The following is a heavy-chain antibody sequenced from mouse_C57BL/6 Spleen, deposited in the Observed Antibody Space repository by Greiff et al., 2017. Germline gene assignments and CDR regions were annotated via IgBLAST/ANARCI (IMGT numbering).Heavy chain of an antibody. D-gene: IGHD2-2*01. Sequence: EVKLVESGGGLVQPGASLRLSCAASGFTFTDYYMSWVRQPPGKALEWLAFIRNKANGYTTEYTASVKGRFTISRDNSQNILYLQKNTLRAEDSATYYCVTAVHGSDFDYWGQGTTLTVSS. CDR3: VTAVHGSDFDY. V-gene: IGHV7-4*01. CDR1: GFTFTDYY. CDR2: IRNKANGYTT. J-gene: IGHJ2*01.